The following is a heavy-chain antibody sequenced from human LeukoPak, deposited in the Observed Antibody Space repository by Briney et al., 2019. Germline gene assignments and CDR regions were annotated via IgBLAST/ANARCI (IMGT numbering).Heavy chain of an antibody. Sequence: GGSLRLSCAASGFTFSSYGMHWVRQAPGKGLEWVAVISYDGSNKYYADSVKGRFTISRDNSKNTLYLQMNSLRAEDTAVYYCAKEVRWYFGYWGQGTLVTVSP. V-gene: IGHV3-30*18. CDR3: AKEVRWYFGY. CDR2: ISYDGSNK. CDR1: GFTFSSYG. J-gene: IGHJ4*02. D-gene: IGHD6-13*01.